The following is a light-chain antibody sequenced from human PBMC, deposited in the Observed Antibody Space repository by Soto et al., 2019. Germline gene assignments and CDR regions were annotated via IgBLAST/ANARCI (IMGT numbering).Light chain of an antibody. CDR1: QGIRND. J-gene: IGKJ4*01. Sequence: AIQMTQSPSSLSASVGDRVTITCRASQGIRNDLGWYQQKPGKAPKLLIYSASTLHSGVPSRFSGSGAGTEFTLTISNLQPEDFATDYCLQGDAYPLTFGGGTKVEIK. CDR2: SAS. V-gene: IGKV1-6*01. CDR3: LQGDAYPLT.